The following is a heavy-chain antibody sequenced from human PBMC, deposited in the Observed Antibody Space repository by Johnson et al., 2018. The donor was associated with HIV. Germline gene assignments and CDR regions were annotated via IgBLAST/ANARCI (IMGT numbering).Heavy chain of an antibody. V-gene: IGHV3-30*04. CDR3: AKDLPRRRIPTKDDAFDI. J-gene: IGHJ3*02. CDR2: ISYDVGNI. Sequence: QVQLVESGGGVVQPGRSLRLSCAASGFTFSNYPMHWVRQAPGKGLEWVAVISYDVGNIYYADSVKGRFTISRDNSKNTLYLQMNSLRAEDTAVYYCAKDLPRRRIPTKDDAFDIWGQGTMVTVSS. D-gene: IGHD1-26*01. CDR1: GFTFSNYP.